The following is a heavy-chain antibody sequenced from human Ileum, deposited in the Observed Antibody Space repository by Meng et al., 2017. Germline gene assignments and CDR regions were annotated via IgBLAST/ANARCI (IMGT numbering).Heavy chain of an antibody. V-gene: IGHV6-1*01. Sequence: QVQPQQSGPGLVKPSQTPSSPGAISGGSGSSNSACWNLIRQSPSRGLEWLGRTYNRSKWYNEYAVSVKSRITINPDTSENQFPLQLNSVTPEDAAVYYCARGGGSYYHFDYWGQGTLVTVSS. D-gene: IGHD1-26*01. J-gene: IGHJ4*02. CDR3: ARGGGSYYHFDY. CDR1: GGSGSSNSAC. CDR2: TYNRSKWYN.